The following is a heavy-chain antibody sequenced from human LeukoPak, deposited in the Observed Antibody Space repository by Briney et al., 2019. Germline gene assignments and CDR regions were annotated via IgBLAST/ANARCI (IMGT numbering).Heavy chain of an antibody. CDR1: GGPFSGYY. Sequence: PSETLSLTCAVYGGPFSGYYWSWLRQPPGKGLDWIGEINHSGSTNYNPSLKNRVTISVDRSKKQFSVKLSSVPAADTAVYYCARVASRRSYYFDYWGQGTLVTVSS. J-gene: IGHJ4*02. V-gene: IGHV4-34*01. CDR2: INHSGST. D-gene: IGHD2-15*01. CDR3: ARVASRRSYYFDY.